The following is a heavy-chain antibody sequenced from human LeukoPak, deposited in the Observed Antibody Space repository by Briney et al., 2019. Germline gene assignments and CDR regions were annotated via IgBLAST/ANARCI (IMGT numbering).Heavy chain of an antibody. Sequence: GGSLRLSCTASGFIFSTSWMTWVRQAPGKGLEWVSYISSSSSTIYYADSVKGRFTISRDNAKNSLYLQMNSLRAEDTAVYYCAREGGYWGQGTLVTVSS. CDR3: AREGGY. V-gene: IGHV3-48*01. CDR2: ISSSSSTI. CDR1: GFIFSTSW. J-gene: IGHJ4*02.